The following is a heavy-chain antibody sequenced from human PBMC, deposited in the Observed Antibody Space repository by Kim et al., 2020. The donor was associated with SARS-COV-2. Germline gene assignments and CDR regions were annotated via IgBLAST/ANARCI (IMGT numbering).Heavy chain of an antibody. Sequence: GGSLRLSCAASGFNFKTYWMGWVRQAPGKGLEWVADIKDDGSEKYYVDSVKGRFTVSRDNRKNSLFLQMNSLRVEDTALYYCATTNYGDRQWGQGTLVTVSS. CDR1: GFNFKTYW. CDR2: IKDDGSEK. J-gene: IGHJ4*02. CDR3: ATTNYGDRQ. D-gene: IGHD4-17*01. V-gene: IGHV3-7*03.